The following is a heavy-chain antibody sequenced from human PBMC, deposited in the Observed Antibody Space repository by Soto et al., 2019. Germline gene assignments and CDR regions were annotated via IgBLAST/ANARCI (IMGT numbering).Heavy chain of an antibody. V-gene: IGHV4-59*08. CDR1: GGSISSYY. D-gene: IGHD3-16*02. CDR3: ARRVITFGGVISTYFDY. CDR2: IYYSGST. Sequence: SETLSLTCTVSGGSISSYYWSWIRQPPGKGLEWIGYIYYSGSTNYNPSLKSRVTISVDTSKNQFSLKLSSVTAADTAVYYCARRVITFGGVISTYFDYWGQGTLVTVSS. J-gene: IGHJ4*02.